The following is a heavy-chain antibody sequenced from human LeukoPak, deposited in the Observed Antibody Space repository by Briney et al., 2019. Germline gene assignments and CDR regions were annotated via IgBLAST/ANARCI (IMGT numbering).Heavy chain of an antibody. CDR1: GYTFTSYD. D-gene: IGHD3-10*01. J-gene: IGHJ3*02. V-gene: IGHV1-8*03. CDR2: MNPNSGDT. CDR3: ARVVAADRDAFDI. Sequence: ASVKVSCKASGYTFTSYDINWVRQATGQGLEWMGWMNPNSGDTGYAQKFQGRVTITRNTSISTAYMELSSLRSEDTAVYYCARVVAADRDAFDIWGQGTMVTVSS.